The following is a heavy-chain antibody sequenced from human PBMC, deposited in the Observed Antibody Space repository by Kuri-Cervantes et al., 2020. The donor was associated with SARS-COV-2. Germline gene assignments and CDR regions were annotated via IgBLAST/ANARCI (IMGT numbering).Heavy chain of an antibody. CDR1: GGSISTYY. V-gene: IGHV4-59*12. D-gene: IGHD3-3*01. J-gene: IGHJ6*03. Sequence: SETLSLTCTVSGGSISTYYWSWIRQPPGKGLEWIGYIYYSGSTTYNPSLKSRVTISVDTSKNQFSLKLRSVTAADTAVYYCARGVRFLDPKYYYFYYYMDVWGKGTTVTVSS. CDR3: ARGVRFLDPKYYYFYYYMDV. CDR2: IYYSGST.